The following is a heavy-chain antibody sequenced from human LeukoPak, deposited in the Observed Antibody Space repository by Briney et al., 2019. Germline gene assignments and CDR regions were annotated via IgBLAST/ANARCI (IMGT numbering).Heavy chain of an antibody. CDR3: ALAVAGTYFDY. J-gene: IGHJ4*02. Sequence: GGSLRLSCAASGFTFSNYWVHWVRQAPGKGLVWVSRINRDGSTTKYADSVKGRFTVSRDNAKNTLNLQMNSLRAEDTAVYYCALAVAGTYFDYWGQGTLVTVPS. D-gene: IGHD6-19*01. V-gene: IGHV3-74*03. CDR2: INRDGSTT. CDR1: GFTFSNYW.